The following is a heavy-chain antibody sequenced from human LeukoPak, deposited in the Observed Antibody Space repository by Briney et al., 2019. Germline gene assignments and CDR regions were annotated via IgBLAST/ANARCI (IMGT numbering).Heavy chain of an antibody. CDR1: GYTFTGYY. D-gene: IGHD6-13*01. J-gene: IGHJ6*02. CDR2: INPNSGGT. V-gene: IGHV1-2*02. CDR3: ARAGSSWRSYYYGMDV. Sequence: GASVKASCKASGYTFTGYYMHWVRQAPGQGLEWMGWINPNSGGTNYAQKFQGRVTMTRDTSISTAYMELSRLRSDDTAVYYCARAGSSWRSYYYGMDVWGQGTTVTVSS.